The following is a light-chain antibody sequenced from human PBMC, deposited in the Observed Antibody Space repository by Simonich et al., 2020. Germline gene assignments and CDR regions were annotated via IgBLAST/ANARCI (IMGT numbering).Light chain of an antibody. V-gene: IGKV1-39*01. CDR2: AAS. Sequence: DILMTQSPSSLSASVGYRVTIICRASQSISSYLNWYQQKPGKAPKLLIYAASSLQSGVPSRFSGSGSGTDFTLTISSLQPEDFATYYCQQSYSTPLTFGGGTKVEIK. J-gene: IGKJ4*01. CDR3: QQSYSTPLT. CDR1: QSISSY.